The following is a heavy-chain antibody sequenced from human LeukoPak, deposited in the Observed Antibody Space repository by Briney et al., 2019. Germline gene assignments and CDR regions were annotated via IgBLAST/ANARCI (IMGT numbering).Heavy chain of an antibody. CDR1: GFTFSNYA. CDR3: ARVQLSAEGGELDP. Sequence: GGSLRLSCAASGFTFSNYAMSWVRQAPGKGLEWVSAIRSNRVTTYGADSVKGRFTISRDNSKSTLYLEMKSLRADDTAVYYCARVQLSAEGGELDPWGQGTLVIVSS. D-gene: IGHD1-1*01. V-gene: IGHV3-23*01. CDR2: IRSNRVTT. J-gene: IGHJ5*02.